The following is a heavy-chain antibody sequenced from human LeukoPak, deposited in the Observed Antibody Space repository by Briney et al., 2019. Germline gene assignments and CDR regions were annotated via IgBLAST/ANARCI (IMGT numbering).Heavy chain of an antibody. J-gene: IGHJ6*02. CDR2: IKQDGSEK. V-gene: IGHV3-7*01. CDR3: ARGALVVVPLWYYYGMDV. D-gene: IGHD3-22*01. Sequence: PGGSLRLSCVTSGFTFSGYWMSWFRQAPGKGLEWVGNIKQDGSEKYYVDSVKGRFTISRDNAKNSLYLQMNSLRAEDTAVYYCARGALVVVPLWYYYGMDVWGQGTTVTVSS. CDR1: GFTFSGYW.